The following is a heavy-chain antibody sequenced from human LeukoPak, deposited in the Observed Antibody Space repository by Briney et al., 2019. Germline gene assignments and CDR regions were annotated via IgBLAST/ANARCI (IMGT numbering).Heavy chain of an antibody. CDR3: ARGLGTDSGEDY. CDR1: GFSISRYW. Sequence: GGSLRLSCAASGFSISRYWMSWVRQAPGKGLEWVASVKQDGSEKYYVDSVKGRFTTSRDNAKNSLSLQVNSLRAEDTAVYYCARGLGTDSGEDYWGQGTLVTVSS. CDR2: VKQDGSEK. J-gene: IGHJ4*02. D-gene: IGHD4-17*01. V-gene: IGHV3-7*01.